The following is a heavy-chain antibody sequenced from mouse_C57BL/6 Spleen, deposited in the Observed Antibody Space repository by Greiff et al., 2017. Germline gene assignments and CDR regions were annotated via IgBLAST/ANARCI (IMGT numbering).Heavy chain of an antibody. CDR1: GYTFTDYE. Sequence: VQLQQSGAELVRPGASVTLSCKASGYTFTDYEMHWVKQTPVHGLEWIGAIDPETGGTAYNQKFKGKAILTADKSSSTAYMELRSLTSEDSAVYYCTIERYWSFAYWGQGTLVTVSA. D-gene: IGHD2-14*01. CDR3: TIERYWSFAY. V-gene: IGHV1-15*01. CDR2: IDPETGGT. J-gene: IGHJ3*01.